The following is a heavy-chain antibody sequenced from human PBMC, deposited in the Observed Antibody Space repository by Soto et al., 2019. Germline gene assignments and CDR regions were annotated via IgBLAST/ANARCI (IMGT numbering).Heavy chain of an antibody. V-gene: IGHV3-15*01. J-gene: IGHJ6*03. CDR2: IKSKTDGGTT. CDR1: GFTFSNAW. D-gene: IGHD2-2*01. Sequence: EVQLVESGGGLVQPGGSLRLSCAASGFTFSNAWMSWVRQAPGKGLEWVGRIKSKTDGGTTDYAAPVKGRFTISRDDSKNTLYLQMNSLKTEDTAVYYCTTGPDIVVVPDYYMDVWGKGTTVTVSS. CDR3: TTGPDIVVVPDYYMDV.